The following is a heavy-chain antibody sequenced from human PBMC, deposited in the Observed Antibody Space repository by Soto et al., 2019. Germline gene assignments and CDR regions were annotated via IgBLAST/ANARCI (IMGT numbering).Heavy chain of an antibody. CDR2: ISTSSSYI. Sequence: GGSLRLSCEGSGFTFNPYNMNWVRQAPGKGLEWVASISTSSSYIYYAASVEGRFTVSRDNAKNSLYLQMSDLRDEDTAVYYGARGLERATSKNWFDSWGQGTQVTVSS. J-gene: IGHJ5*01. CDR3: ARGLERATSKNWFDS. CDR1: GFTFNPYN. D-gene: IGHD1-1*01. V-gene: IGHV3-21*01.